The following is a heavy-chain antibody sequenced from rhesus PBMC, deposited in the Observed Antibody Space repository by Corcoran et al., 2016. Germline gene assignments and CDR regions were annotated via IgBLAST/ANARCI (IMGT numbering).Heavy chain of an antibody. D-gene: IGHD3-3*01. V-gene: IGHV4-80*01. CDR1: GVPISNSW. J-gene: IGHJ4*01. CDR2: VNGKTGVA. Sequence: QVQLRESGPGLVKASETLSLTCIVYGVPISNSWWSWVRQSPGKGLEWIGAVNGKTGVAFYQPSLQSRVTFSLGASQNQVFLRLSFLTAADTAVYFCATESLAHSWGQGILVTVSS. CDR3: ATESLAHS.